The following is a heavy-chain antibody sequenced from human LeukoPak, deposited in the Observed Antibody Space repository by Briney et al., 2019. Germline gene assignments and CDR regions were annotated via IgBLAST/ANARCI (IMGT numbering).Heavy chain of an antibody. D-gene: IGHD3-3*01. CDR3: ARGSDYGDY. Sequence: SETLSLTCTVSGGSISSYYWSWIRQPPGKGLEWIGSLYNSGSTSYNPSLKSRVTISINTSKNQFSLRLSSVTAADTAVYYCARGSDYGDYWGQGTLVTVSS. J-gene: IGHJ4*02. V-gene: IGHV4-59*01. CDR1: GGSISSYY. CDR2: LYNSGST.